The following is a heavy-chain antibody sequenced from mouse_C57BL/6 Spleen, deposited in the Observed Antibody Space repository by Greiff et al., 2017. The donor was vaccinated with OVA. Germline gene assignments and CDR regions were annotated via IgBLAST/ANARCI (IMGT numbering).Heavy chain of an antibody. D-gene: IGHD1-2*01. Sequence: EVKLVESGGGLVKPGGSLKLSCAASGFTFSSYAMSWVRQTPEKRLEWVATISAGGSYTYYPDNVKGRFTISRDNAKSTLYLQLSHLKSDDTATHYCARDSGSCNGSTYFDYWGQGTTLTVSS. CDR1: GFTFSSYA. CDR2: ISAGGSYT. J-gene: IGHJ2*01. CDR3: ARDSGSCNGSTYFDY. V-gene: IGHV5-4*01.